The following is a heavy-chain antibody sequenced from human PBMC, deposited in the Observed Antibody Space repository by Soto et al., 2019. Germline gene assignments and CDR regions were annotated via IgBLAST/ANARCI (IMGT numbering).Heavy chain of an antibody. D-gene: IGHD3-10*01. CDR2: ISYDGSIK. CDR3: AREWSTSGDLDY. J-gene: IGHJ4*02. CDR1: GFTFSSPS. V-gene: IGHV3-30-3*01. Sequence: QVQLVESGGGVVQPGRSLRLSCASSGFTFSSPSIQWVRQATGKGLEWVAVISYDGSIKYYADSVKGRFTISRDNSKNTAYLQMNSLRAEDKAVFYCAREWSTSGDLDYWGQGTLVIVSS.